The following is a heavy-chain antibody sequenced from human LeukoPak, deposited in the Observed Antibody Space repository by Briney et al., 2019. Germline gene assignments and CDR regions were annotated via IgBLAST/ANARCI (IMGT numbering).Heavy chain of an antibody. CDR2: ISSSSSYI. Sequence: PGGSLRLSCAASGFTFSSYSMNWVRQAPGKGLEWVSSISSSSSYIYYADSVKGRFTISRDNAKNSVYLQMNSLRAEDTAVYHCARDRDYGDFPFDYWGQGTLVTVSS. D-gene: IGHD4-17*01. CDR1: GFTFSSYS. J-gene: IGHJ4*02. V-gene: IGHV3-21*06. CDR3: ARDRDYGDFPFDY.